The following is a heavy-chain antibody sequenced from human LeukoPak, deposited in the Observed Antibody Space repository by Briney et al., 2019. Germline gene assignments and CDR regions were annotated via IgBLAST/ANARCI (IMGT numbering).Heavy chain of an antibody. CDR3: AKDIRAAAPPDAFDI. V-gene: IGHV3-9*01. CDR2: ISWNSGSM. CDR1: GFTFDDYA. D-gene: IGHD6-13*01. Sequence: GGSLRLSCAASGFTFDDYAMHWVRQAPGKGLEWVSGISWNSGSMGYADSVKGRFTISRGNAKNSLYLQMNSLRAEDTALYYCAKDIRAAAPPDAFDIWGQGTMVTVSS. J-gene: IGHJ3*02.